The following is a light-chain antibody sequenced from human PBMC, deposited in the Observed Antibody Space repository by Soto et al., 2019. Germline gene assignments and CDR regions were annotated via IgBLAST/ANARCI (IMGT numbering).Light chain of an antibody. Sequence: DVVMTQSPLSLPVPLGQPASISCRSSQSLLYSDGSTYLSGFQQRPGQSPRRPIYEVSNRDSGVPDRFSRSGSGTDFTLKISKVEAEDVGVYYCMQGKYWPQTFGQGTMLEIE. CDR3: MQGKYWPQT. CDR2: EVS. CDR1: QSLLYSDGSTY. J-gene: IGKJ2*01. V-gene: IGKV2-30*01.